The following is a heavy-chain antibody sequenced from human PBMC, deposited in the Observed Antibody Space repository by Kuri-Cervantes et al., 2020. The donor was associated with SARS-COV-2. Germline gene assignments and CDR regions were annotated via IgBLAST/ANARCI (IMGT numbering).Heavy chain of an antibody. CDR1: GGSISSGDYY. CDR3: ARELGQNYFDY. V-gene: IGHV4-30-4*01. J-gene: IGHJ4*02. Sequence: SETLSLTCTVSGGSISSGDYYWSWIRQPPGKGLEWIGYIYYSGSTYYNPSLKSRVTISVDTSKNQLSLKLTSVTAADTAVYYCARELGQNYFDYWGQGTLVTVSS. D-gene: IGHD3-3*02. CDR2: IYYSGST.